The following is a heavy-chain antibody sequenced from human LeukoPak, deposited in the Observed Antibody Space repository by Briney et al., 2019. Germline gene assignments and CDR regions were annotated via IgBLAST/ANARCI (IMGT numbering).Heavy chain of an antibody. CDR1: GFTFSSYA. V-gene: IGHV3-23*01. Sequence: GGSLRLSCAASGFTFSSYAMSWFRQTPGKGLEWVSAISGSGDRTYYAESVKGRFSISRDNSKNTLYLLMHSLRAEDTAVYYCGKRELWHGSGEDAWGQGTTVTVSS. J-gene: IGHJ6*02. D-gene: IGHD3-10*01. CDR2: ISGSGDRT. CDR3: GKRELWHGSGEDA.